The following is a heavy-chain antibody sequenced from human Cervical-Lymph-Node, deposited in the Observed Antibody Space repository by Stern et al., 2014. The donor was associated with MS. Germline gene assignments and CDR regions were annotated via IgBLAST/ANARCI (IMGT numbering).Heavy chain of an antibody. D-gene: IGHD5-12*01. V-gene: IGHV1-18*01. CDR3: ARDLYSGYDFLDY. Sequence: VQLVESGAEVKKPGASVKVSCKTSGYTFNTYGITWVRQVPGQGLEWMGWINTYNGNTKDAQEFQDRVTMTTDTSTSTAYMELRSLTSDDTAVYYCARDLYSGYDFLDYWGQGTLVTVSS. J-gene: IGHJ4*02. CDR1: GYTFNTYG. CDR2: INTYNGNT.